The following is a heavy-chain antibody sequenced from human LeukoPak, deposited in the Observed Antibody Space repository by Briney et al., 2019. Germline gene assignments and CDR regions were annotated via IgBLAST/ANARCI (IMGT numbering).Heavy chain of an antibody. V-gene: IGHV3-66*02. CDR2: MYSRGDT. CDR1: GFTVSDNY. J-gene: IGHJ4*02. Sequence: GGSLRLSCAASGFTVSDNYMSWVRQAPGKGLEWVSVMYSRGDTYYADSVKGRFTISRDNSKNTLYLQMNSLRAEDTAVYYCARGAGYYDSSGYYLYYFDYWGQGTLVTVSS. CDR3: ARGAGYYDSSGYYLYYFDY. D-gene: IGHD3-22*01.